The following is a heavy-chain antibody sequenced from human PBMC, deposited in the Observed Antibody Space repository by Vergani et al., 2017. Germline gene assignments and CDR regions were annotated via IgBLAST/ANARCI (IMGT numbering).Heavy chain of an antibody. CDR1: GGSISSSSYY. D-gene: IGHD4-17*01. V-gene: IGHV4-39*01. Sequence: QLQLQESGPGLVKPSETLSLTCTVSGGSISSSSYYWGWIRQPPGKGLEWIGSIYYSGSTYYNPSLKSRVTISVNTSKNQFSLKLSSVTAADTAVYYWARHDYGDYVSYYMDVWGKGTTVTVSS. CDR3: ARHDYGDYVSYYMDV. CDR2: IYYSGST. J-gene: IGHJ6*03.